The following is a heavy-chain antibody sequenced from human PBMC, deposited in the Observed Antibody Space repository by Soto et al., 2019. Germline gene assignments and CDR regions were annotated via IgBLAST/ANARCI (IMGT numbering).Heavy chain of an antibody. D-gene: IGHD6-13*01. V-gene: IGHV1-45*02. Sequence: GXSVKVSCKASGYTFTYRYLHWVRQAPGQALEWMGWITPFNGNTNYAQKFQDRVTITRDRSMSTSYMELSSLRSEDTAMYSCASSIDSSSWYYFDYWGQGTLVTVSS. CDR2: ITPFNGNT. J-gene: IGHJ4*02. CDR3: ASSIDSSSWYYFDY. CDR1: GYTFTYRY.